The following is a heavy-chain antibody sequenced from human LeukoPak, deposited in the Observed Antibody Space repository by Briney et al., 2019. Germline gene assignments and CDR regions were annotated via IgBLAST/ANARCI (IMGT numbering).Heavy chain of an antibody. V-gene: IGHV4-30-4*01. D-gene: IGHD1-26*01. CDR3: ARGGPGATLFDY. CDR2: IYYSGST. CDR1: GGSISSGDYY. J-gene: IGHJ4*02. Sequence: PSETLSLTCTVSGGSISSGDYYWSWIRQPPGKGLEWIGYIYYSGSTYYNPSLKSRVTISVDTSKNQFSLKLSSVTAADTAVYYCARGGPGATLFDYWGQGTLVTVSS.